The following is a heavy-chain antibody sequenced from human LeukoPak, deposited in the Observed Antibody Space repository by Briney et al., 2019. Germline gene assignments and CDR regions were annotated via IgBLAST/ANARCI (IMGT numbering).Heavy chain of an antibody. CDR3: ARGSPLQLERPYSNAFDI. CDR1: GFTFSGYS. CDR2: ISSSSSYI. Sequence: GGSLRLSCAASGFTFSGYSMNWVRQAPGKGLEWVSSISSSSSYIYYADSVKGRFTISRDNAKNSLYLQMNSLRAEDTAVYYCARGSPLQLERPYSNAFDIWGQGTMVTVSS. J-gene: IGHJ3*02. D-gene: IGHD1-1*01. V-gene: IGHV3-21*01.